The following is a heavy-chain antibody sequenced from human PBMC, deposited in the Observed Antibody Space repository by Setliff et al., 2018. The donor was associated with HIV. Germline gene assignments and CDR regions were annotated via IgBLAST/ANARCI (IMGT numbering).Heavy chain of an antibody. CDR3: AREFLVRCRFDF. J-gene: IGHJ4*02. V-gene: IGHV1-3*01. D-gene: IGHD3-10*01. CDR2: INLVTGKT. Sequence: ASVKVSCKPSGYTFSSSHDLHWVRQVPGQGLEWMGWINLVTGKTAYLQKFQGRVTMTSDTSATTAYMELSSLNSEDSAIYYCAREFLVRCRFDFWGQGTLVTVSS. CDR1: GYTFSSSHD.